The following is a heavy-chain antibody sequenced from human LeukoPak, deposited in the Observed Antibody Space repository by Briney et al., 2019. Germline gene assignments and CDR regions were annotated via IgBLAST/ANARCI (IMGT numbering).Heavy chain of an antibody. V-gene: IGHV3-11*06. CDR2: ISSSSSYT. J-gene: IGHJ4*02. CDR1: GFTFSDYY. D-gene: IGHD5-12*01. Sequence: GGSLRLSCAASGFTFSDYYMSWIRQAPGKGLEWVSYISSSSSYTDYADSVKGRFTISRDNAKNSLYLQMNSLRAEDTAVYYCARDLTGYDFRYYFDYWGQGTLVTVSS. CDR3: ARDLTGYDFRYYFDY.